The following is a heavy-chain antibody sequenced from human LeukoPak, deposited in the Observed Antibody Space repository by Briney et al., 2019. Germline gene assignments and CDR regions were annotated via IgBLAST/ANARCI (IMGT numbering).Heavy chain of an antibody. CDR1: GGTFSSYA. D-gene: IGHD3-16*02. J-gene: IGHJ4*02. Sequence: SVRVSCKASGGTFSSYAISWVRQAPGQGLEWMGRIIPIFGTAISAQKFQGRVTITTDESTSTAYMELSSLRSEDTAVYYCARERPYDYVWGSYRYAYDYWGQGTLVTVSS. CDR2: IIPIFGTA. V-gene: IGHV1-69*05. CDR3: ARERPYDYVWGSYRYAYDY.